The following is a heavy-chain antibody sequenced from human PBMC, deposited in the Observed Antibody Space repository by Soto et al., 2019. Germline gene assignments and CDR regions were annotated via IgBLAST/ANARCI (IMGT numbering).Heavy chain of an antibody. D-gene: IGHD2-15*01. J-gene: IGHJ6*02. Sequence: SMKVSCKASGGTFSSYAISWVRQAPGQGLEWMGGIIPIFGTANYAQKFQGRVTITADESTSTAYMELSSLRSEDTAVYYCARVGYCSGGSCYPPSYYYGMDVWGQGTTVTVPS. CDR3: ARVGYCSGGSCYPPSYYYGMDV. CDR1: GGTFSSYA. V-gene: IGHV1-69*13. CDR2: IIPIFGTA.